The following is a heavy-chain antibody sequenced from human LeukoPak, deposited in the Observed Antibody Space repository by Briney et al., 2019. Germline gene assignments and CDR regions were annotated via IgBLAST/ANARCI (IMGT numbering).Heavy chain of an antibody. V-gene: IGHV3-23*01. CDR3: ANHYSSGWYESDY. CDR1: GFTFSSYA. D-gene: IGHD6-19*01. CDR2: ISGSGGST. J-gene: IGHJ4*02. Sequence: QPGGSLRLSCAASGFTFSSYAMSWVRQAPGKGLEWVSAISGSGGSTYYADSVKGRFTISRDNSKNTLYLQMNSLRAEDTAVYYCANHYSSGWYESDYWGQGTLVTVSS.